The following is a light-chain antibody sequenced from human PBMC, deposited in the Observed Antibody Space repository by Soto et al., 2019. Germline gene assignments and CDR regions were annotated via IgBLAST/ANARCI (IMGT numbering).Light chain of an antibody. CDR3: QSYDSSLSASV. CDR1: SSDVGASTY. Sequence: QSALTQPASVSGSPGQSITISCTGTSSDVGASTYVSWYQQHPGKAPKLIISDVSNRPSGVPDRFSGSKSGTSASLAITGLQAEDEADYYCQSYDSSLSASVFGGGTKLTVL. J-gene: IGLJ2*01. CDR2: DVS. V-gene: IGLV2-14*03.